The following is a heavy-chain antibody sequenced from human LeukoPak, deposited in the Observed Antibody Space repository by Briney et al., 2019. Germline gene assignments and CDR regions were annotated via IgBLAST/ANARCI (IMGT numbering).Heavy chain of an antibody. CDR1: GGSISSYY. Sequence: SETLSLTCTVSGGSISSYYWSWIRQPPGKGLEWIGYIYYSGNTNYNPSLKSRVTLSVDTSKNQFSLKLNSVTAADTAVYYCARHGDGALRYFDLWGRGTLVTVSS. J-gene: IGHJ2*01. V-gene: IGHV4-59*08. D-gene: IGHD2-21*02. CDR2: IYYSGNT. CDR3: ARHGDGALRYFDL.